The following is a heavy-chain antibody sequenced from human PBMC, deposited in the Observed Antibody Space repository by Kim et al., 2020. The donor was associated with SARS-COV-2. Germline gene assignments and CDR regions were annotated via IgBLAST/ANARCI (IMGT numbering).Heavy chain of an antibody. CDR2: INAGNGNT. V-gene: IGHV1-3*01. Sequence: ASVKVSCKASGYTFTSYAMHWVRQAPGQRLEWMGWINAGNGNTKYSQKFQGRVTITRDTSASTAYMELSSLRSEDTAVYYCARGRTAGVWDAFDIWGQGTMVTVSS. CDR3: ARGRTAGVWDAFDI. J-gene: IGHJ3*02. D-gene: IGHD2-8*01. CDR1: GYTFTSYA.